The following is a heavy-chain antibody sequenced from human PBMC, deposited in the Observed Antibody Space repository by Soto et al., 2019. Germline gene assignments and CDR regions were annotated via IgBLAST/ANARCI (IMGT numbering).Heavy chain of an antibody. D-gene: IGHD6-13*01. Sequence: XSVKVSCKASVYTFTSYAMHWVRQAPGQRLEWMGWINAGNGNTKYSQKFQGRVTITRDTSASTAYMELSSLRSEDTAVYYCARDRIQQQLVLVYFDYWGQGTLVTVSS. CDR2: INAGNGNT. CDR1: VYTFTSYA. CDR3: ARDRIQQQLVLVYFDY. J-gene: IGHJ4*02. V-gene: IGHV1-3*01.